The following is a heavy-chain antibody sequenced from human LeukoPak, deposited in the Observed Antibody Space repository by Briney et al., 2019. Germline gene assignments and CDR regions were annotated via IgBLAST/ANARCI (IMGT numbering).Heavy chain of an antibody. CDR2: INHSGST. CDR3: AASGRQLVLFDY. D-gene: IGHD6-13*01. Sequence: PSETLSLTCAVYGGSFSGYYWSWIRQPPGKGLEWIGEINHSGSTNYNPSLKSRVTISVDTSKNQFSLKLSSVTAADTAVYYCAASGRQLVLFDYWGQGTLVTVSS. J-gene: IGHJ4*02. CDR1: GGSFSGYY. V-gene: IGHV4-34*01.